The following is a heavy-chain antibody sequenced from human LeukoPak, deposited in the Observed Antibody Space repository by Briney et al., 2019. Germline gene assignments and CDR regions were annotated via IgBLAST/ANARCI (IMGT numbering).Heavy chain of an antibody. CDR3: AKDCGGDCYVYV. D-gene: IGHD2-21*01. J-gene: IGHJ4*02. Sequence: QAGGSLRLSCAASGFTFNSYGMHWVRQAPGKGLEWVAFVRSDGSTKYYADSVKGRFTISRDNSKNTQYLQMNSLRADDTAVYYCAKDCGGDCYVYVWGQGTLVTVSS. CDR1: GFTFNSYG. V-gene: IGHV3-30*02. CDR2: VRSDGSTK.